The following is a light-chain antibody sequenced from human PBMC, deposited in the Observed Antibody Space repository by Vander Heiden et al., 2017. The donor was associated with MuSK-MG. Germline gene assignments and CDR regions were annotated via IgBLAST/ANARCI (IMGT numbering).Light chain of an antibody. CDR3: QQDKTFPHA. Sequence: DIQMTQSPSSVSASVGDRVTITCRASQGISTWLAWYQQKPGKAPNLLIFAASSLHTGVPSRFSGSGSGTDFTLTISSLQPEDIATYYCQQDKTFPHAFGGGTKVEIK. J-gene: IGKJ4*01. CDR2: AAS. CDR1: QGISTW. V-gene: IGKV1-12*01.